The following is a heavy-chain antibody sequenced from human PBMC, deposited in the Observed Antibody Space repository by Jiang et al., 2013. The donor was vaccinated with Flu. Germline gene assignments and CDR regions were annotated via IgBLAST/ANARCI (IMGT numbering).Heavy chain of an antibody. Sequence: PGGSLRLSCAASGFAFRTYWMHWVRQAPGKGLVWVSRISSEGSIINYADSVKGRFTISRDNAKNTLYLQMNSLRAEDTAVYYCARDARPYYFDYWGQGTLVTVSS. J-gene: IGHJ4*02. CDR2: ISSEGSII. CDR1: GFAFRTYW. V-gene: IGHV3-74*01. CDR3: ARDARPYYFDY.